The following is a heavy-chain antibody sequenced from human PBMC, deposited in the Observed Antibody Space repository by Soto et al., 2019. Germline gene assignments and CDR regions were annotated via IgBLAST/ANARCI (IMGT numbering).Heavy chain of an antibody. V-gene: IGHV4-4*02. CDR1: GDSINSSHS. J-gene: IGHJ6*02. CDR2: AHHGGT. Sequence: SETLSLTCAISGDSINSSHSWTWVRQPPGKWLEWIGEAHHGGTNSNPSLKTRVTILLDKTTNQFFLNLKSVTAADTAIYYCARECVSWFGHLPPLALDVWGQGTMVTVSS. CDR3: ARECVSWFGHLPPLALDV. D-gene: IGHD3-10*01.